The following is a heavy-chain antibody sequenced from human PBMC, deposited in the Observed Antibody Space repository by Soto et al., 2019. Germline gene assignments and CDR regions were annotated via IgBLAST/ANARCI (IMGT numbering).Heavy chain of an antibody. CDR1: GFTFSSYG. CDR3: ARDRDSHTAGMDV. CDR2: IWYDGSNK. D-gene: IGHD4-17*01. Sequence: QVQLVESGGGVVQPGRSLRLSCAASGFTFSSYGMHWVRQAPGKGLEWVAVIWYDGSNKYYADSVKGRFTISRDNSKNTLYLQMNSLRAEDTAVYYGARDRDSHTAGMDVWGQGTTVTVSS. J-gene: IGHJ6*02. V-gene: IGHV3-33*01.